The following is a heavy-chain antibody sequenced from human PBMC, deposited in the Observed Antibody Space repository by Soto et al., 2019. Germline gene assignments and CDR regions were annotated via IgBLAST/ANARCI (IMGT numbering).Heavy chain of an antibody. V-gene: IGHV3-23*01. Sequence: EVQLLESGGGLVQPGGSLRLSCAASGFSFASYAMSWVRQAPGKGLEWVSGISSSARGTYYADSVKGRFTISRDNSKKTVFLQMNSLRAEDTGLYYCAKATYGDYGGFDYWGQGTLVTVSS. CDR2: ISSSARGT. CDR1: GFSFASYA. D-gene: IGHD4-17*01. J-gene: IGHJ4*02. CDR3: AKATYGDYGGFDY.